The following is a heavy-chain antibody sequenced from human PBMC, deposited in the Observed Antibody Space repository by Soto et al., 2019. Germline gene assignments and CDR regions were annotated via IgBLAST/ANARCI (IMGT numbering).Heavy chain of an antibody. J-gene: IGHJ4*02. V-gene: IGHV4-59*01. CDR1: GGSMRNYF. Sequence: SETLSLTCTVSGGSMRNYFWTRIRQPPGKGLEWIGYIHYSGTTSFFPSYNPSLRSRVTISEDTSKNQFSLKLLSVTTADTAVYFCAAGEASSRNLAPYYLDFWGQGTLVTVSS. CDR3: AAGEASSRNLAPYYLDF. CDR2: IHYSGTT. D-gene: IGHD6-13*01.